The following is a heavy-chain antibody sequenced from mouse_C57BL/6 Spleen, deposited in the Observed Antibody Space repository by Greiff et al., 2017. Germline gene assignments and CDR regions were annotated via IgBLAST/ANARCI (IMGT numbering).Heavy chain of an antibody. Sequence: QVQLQQSGAELVRPGASVTLSCKASGYTFTDYEMHWVKQTPVHGLEWIGAIDPETGGTAYNQKFKGKAILTADKSSSTASMELRSLTSEDSAVYYCTRGERQGLYAIDYWGQGTSVTVSS. D-gene: IGHD2-12*01. J-gene: IGHJ4*01. CDR1: GYTFTDYE. V-gene: IGHV1-15*01. CDR2: IDPETGGT. CDR3: TRGERQGLYAIDY.